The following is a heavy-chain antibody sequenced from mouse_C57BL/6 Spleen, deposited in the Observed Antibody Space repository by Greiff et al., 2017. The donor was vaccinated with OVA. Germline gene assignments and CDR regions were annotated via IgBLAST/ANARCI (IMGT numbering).Heavy chain of an antibody. J-gene: IGHJ2*01. Sequence: EVMLVESGGGLVKPGGSLKLSCAASGFTFSSYAMSWVRQTPEKRLEWVATISDGGSYTYYPDNVKGRFTISRDNAKNHLYLQMSHLKSEDTAMYYCARDNYGSHFDYWGQGTTLTVSS. CDR2: ISDGGSYT. D-gene: IGHD1-1*01. CDR1: GFTFSSYA. V-gene: IGHV5-4*01. CDR3: ARDNYGSHFDY.